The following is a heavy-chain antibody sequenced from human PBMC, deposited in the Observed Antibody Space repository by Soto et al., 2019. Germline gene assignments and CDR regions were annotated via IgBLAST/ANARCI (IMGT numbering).Heavy chain of an antibody. D-gene: IGHD2-2*01. Sequence: QVRLQESGPGLVKPSQTLSLTCIVSGGSISSGGYYWSWIRQHPGKGLELIGYIYYSGTTYYSPSLKSRVRISADTSKNQLSLKLSSVTAADTAVYYCASAAAPCWFDPWGQGTLVTVSS. V-gene: IGHV4-31*03. CDR2: IYYSGTT. CDR3: ASAAAPCWFDP. J-gene: IGHJ5*02. CDR1: GGSISSGGYY.